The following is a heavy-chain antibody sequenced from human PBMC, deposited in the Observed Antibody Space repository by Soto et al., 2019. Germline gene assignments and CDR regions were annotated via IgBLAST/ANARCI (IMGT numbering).Heavy chain of an antibody. CDR3: DRASPVVPEV. CDR1: GGSLSSGGYS. V-gene: IGHV4-30-2*05. Sequence: SETLSLTCAVSGGSLSSGGYSWTWIRQPPGKGLEWIGYIYYSGSTYYNPSLKSRVTISIDTSKNQFSLKLSSVTAADRAVYNCDRASPVVPEVWGQGTTVTVSS. D-gene: IGHD3-10*02. CDR2: IYYSGST. J-gene: IGHJ6*02.